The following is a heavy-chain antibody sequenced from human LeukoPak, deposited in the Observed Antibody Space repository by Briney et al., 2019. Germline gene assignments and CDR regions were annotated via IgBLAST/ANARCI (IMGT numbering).Heavy chain of an antibody. CDR3: ARGGRRGFCSSWYSS. Sequence: SETLSLTCAVSGGSFSGYYWSWIRQPPGKGLEWIGEINHSGSTKYNPSLKSRVTISVDPSKNQFSLKLSSVTAADTAVYYCARGGRRGFCSSWYSSWGRGTLVTVSS. V-gene: IGHV4-34*01. CDR2: INHSGST. CDR1: GGSFSGYY. D-gene: IGHD6-13*01. J-gene: IGHJ5*02.